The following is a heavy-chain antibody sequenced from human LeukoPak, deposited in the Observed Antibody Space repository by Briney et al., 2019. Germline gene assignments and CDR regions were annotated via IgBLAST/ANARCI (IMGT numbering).Heavy chain of an antibody. J-gene: IGHJ4*02. V-gene: IGHV3-21*01. CDR3: ARVGLGYCSGGSCYSLDY. CDR2: ISSSSSYI. D-gene: IGHD2-15*01. Sequence: SGGSLRLSCAASGFTFSSYSMNWVSQAPGKGLEWVSSISSSSSYIYYADSVKGRFTISRDNANNSLYLQMNSLRAEDTAVYYCARVGLGYCSGGSCYSLDYWGQGTLVTVSS. CDR1: GFTFSSYS.